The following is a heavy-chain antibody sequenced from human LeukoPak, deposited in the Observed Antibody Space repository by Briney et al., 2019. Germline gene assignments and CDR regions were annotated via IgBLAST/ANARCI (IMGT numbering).Heavy chain of an antibody. Sequence: SETLSLTCAVYGGSFSGYYWTWIRQSPEKGLEWIAEIDHSGSTNYNPSLKSLFTISLDTSKNQFSLRLNSVTAADTALYYCARISMVRGVQVAFDIWGQGTMVTVSS. CDR1: GGSFSGYY. J-gene: IGHJ3*02. CDR3: ARISMVRGVQVAFDI. D-gene: IGHD3-10*01. CDR2: IDHSGST. V-gene: IGHV4-34*01.